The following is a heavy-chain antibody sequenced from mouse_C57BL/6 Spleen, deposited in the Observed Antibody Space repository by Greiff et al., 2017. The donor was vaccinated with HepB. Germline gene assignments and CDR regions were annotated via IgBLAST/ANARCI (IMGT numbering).Heavy chain of an antibody. V-gene: IGHV5-9-1*02. CDR2: ISSGGDYI. D-gene: IGHD2-1*01. CDR1: GFTFSSYA. Sequence: EVKVVESGEGLVKPGGSLKLSCAASGFTFSSYAMSWVRQTPEKRLEWVAYISSGGDYIYYADTVKGRFTISRDNARNTLYLQMSSLKSEDTAMYYCTRVDGNGAMDYWGQGTSVTVSS. J-gene: IGHJ4*01. CDR3: TRVDGNGAMDY.